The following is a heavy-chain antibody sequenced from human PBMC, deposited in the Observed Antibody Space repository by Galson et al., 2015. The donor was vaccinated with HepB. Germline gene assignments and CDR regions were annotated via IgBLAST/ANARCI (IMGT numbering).Heavy chain of an antibody. CDR2: ISGSGGST. J-gene: IGHJ4*02. V-gene: IGHV3-23*01. D-gene: IGHD6-6*01. CDR3: ANQVGPVPHMYSSSSGGRFNDY. CDR1: GFTFSSYA. Sequence: SLRLSCAASGFTFSSYAMSWVRQAPGKGLEWVSAISGSGGSTYYADSVKGRFTISRDNSKNTLYLQMNSLRAEDTAVYYCANQVGPVPHMYSSSSGGRFNDYWGQGTLVTVSS.